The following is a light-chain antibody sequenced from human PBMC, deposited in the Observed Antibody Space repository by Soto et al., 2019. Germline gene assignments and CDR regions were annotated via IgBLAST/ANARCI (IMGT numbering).Light chain of an antibody. CDR3: QPYNNWPLT. Sequence: EFVLTQSPGTLSLSPGERATLSCRASQSITGNLTWYQQKPGQAPRLLIYDASTRATGIPARFSGSGSGTEFTLTISSLQSEDFAVYYCQPYNNWPLTFGGGTKVDIK. CDR1: QSITGN. J-gene: IGKJ4*01. V-gene: IGKV3-15*01. CDR2: DAS.